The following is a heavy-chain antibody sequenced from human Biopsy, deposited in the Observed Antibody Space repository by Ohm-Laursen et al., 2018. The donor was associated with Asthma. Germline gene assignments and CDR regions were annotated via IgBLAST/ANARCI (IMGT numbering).Heavy chain of an antibody. D-gene: IGHD2-21*02. V-gene: IGHV4-59*07. CDR1: GGSINNFY. CDR2: VYHSGST. Sequence: SDTLSLTWTVSGGSINNFYWSWIRQPPGKGLESIGHVYHSGSTNYNPSLKSRVTISIDASKNQFSLKLTSVTAADTAVYYCARGVDRVTGLLDHFDSWGQGTLVTVSS. CDR3: ARGVDRVTGLLDHFDS. J-gene: IGHJ4*02.